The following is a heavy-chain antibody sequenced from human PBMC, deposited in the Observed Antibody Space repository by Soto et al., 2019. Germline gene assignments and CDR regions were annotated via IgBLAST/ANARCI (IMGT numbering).Heavy chain of an antibody. CDR2: ISAYNGNT. V-gene: IGHV1-18*01. D-gene: IGHD6-13*01. CDR3: ARAYSSSWAFDY. J-gene: IGHJ4*02. CDR1: GYTFTSYG. Sequence: ASVKVSCKASGYTFTSYGISWVRQAPGQGREWMGWISAYNGNTNYAQKLQGRVTMTTDTSTRTPYMELRSLRSDDTAVYYCARAYSSSWAFDYWGQGTLVTVSS.